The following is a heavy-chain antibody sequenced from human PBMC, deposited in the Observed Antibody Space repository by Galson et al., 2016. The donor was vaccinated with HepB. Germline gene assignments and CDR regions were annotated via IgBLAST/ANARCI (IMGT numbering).Heavy chain of an antibody. J-gene: IGHJ6*02. D-gene: IGHD2-21*02. V-gene: IGHV5-51*01. CDR2: IHPSDSDT. CDR1: GYSFTSYW. Sequence: QSGAEVKKPGESLKISCKGSGYSFTSYWIGWVRQIPGTGLEWMGIIHPSDSDTRYSPYFQGQVTISADKSISTAYLQWSSLKASDTAMYYCARLFFGGDCVLFWYYYRGMDVWGQGTTVTVSS. CDR3: ARLFFGGDCVLFWYYYRGMDV.